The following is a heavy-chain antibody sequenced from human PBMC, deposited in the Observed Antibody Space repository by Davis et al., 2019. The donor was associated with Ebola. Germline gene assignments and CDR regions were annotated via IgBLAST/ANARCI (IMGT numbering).Heavy chain of an antibody. Sequence: PSETLSLTCTASGYSISSGYYWGWIRQPPGKGLEWIGNIYHSGNTYYNPSLKSRVTISVDTSKDQFSLKLSSVTAADTAVYYCAGDSSHLPGRVPLDYWGQGTLVTVSS. J-gene: IGHJ4*02. V-gene: IGHV4-38-2*02. CDR3: AGDSSHLPGRVPLDY. CDR1: GYSISSGYY. D-gene: IGHD3/OR15-3a*01. CDR2: IYHSGNT.